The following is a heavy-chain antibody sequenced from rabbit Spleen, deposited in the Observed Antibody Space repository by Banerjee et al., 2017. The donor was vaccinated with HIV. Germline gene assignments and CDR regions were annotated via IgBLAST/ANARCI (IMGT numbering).Heavy chain of an antibody. V-gene: IGHV1S45*01. CDR2: INFANANT. CDR1: GFSFTSGFW. Sequence: QEQLVESGGGLVQPEGSLTLTCTASGFSFTSGFWICWVRQAPGKGPEWIACINFANANTYFANWVNGRFTISKTSSTTVTLQMTSLTAADTATYFCARDPSGREDFDLWGPGTLVTVS. D-gene: IGHD1-1*01. CDR3: ARDPSGREDFDL. J-gene: IGHJ4*01.